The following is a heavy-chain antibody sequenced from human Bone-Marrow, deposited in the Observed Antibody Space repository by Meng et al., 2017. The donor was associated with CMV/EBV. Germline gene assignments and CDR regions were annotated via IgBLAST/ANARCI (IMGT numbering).Heavy chain of an antibody. J-gene: IGHJ6*01. Sequence: ASVKVSCKASGYTFTSYGISWVRQAPGQGLEWMGWINPNSGGTNYAQKFQGRVTMTRDTSISTAYMELSRLRSDDTAVYYCAREGGSPGGVGSSSTSSYYYYGMDVWGQGTTVTVSS. CDR1: GYTFTSYG. CDR2: INPNSGGT. CDR3: AREGGSPGGVGSSSTSSYYYYGMDV. D-gene: IGHD2-2*01. V-gene: IGHV1-2*02.